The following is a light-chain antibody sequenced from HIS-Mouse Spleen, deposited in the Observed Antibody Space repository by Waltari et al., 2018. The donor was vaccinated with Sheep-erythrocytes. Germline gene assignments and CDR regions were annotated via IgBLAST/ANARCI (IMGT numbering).Light chain of an antibody. CDR1: QGISNY. J-gene: IGKJ4*01. V-gene: IGKV1-27*01. CDR2: AAS. Sequence: DIQMTQSPSSLSASVGDRVTITCRARQGISNYLAWYQQKPGKVPKLLIYAASTLQSGVPSRFSGSGSGTDFTLTISRLQPEDVATYYCQKYNSAPLTFGGGTK. CDR3: QKYNSAPLT.